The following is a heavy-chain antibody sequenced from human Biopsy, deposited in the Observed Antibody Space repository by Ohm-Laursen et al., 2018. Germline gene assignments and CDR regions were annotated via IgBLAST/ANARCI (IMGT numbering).Heavy chain of an antibody. CDR3: ARDRGYYSDRTVPGYFDL. CDR1: GDSISTYY. V-gene: IGHV4-59*01. D-gene: IGHD3-22*01. Sequence: GTLSLTCAVSGDSISTYYWSWIRQPPGKGLEWIGYVYYTGSTDYNPSLQSRVTISVDRSKNHFSLRLRSVTPADTAIYYCARDRGYYSDRTVPGYFDLWGRGTLVTVSS. J-gene: IGHJ2*01. CDR2: VYYTGST.